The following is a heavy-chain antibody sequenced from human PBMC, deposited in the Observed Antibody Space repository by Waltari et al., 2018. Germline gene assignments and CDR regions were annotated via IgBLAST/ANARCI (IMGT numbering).Heavy chain of an antibody. D-gene: IGHD2-2*01. CDR2: IYYSGST. CDR1: GGSISSYY. J-gene: IGHJ6*03. V-gene: IGHV4-59*01. CDR3: ARRKEGIVVVPAATYYYYYYMDV. Sequence: QVQLQESGPGLVKPSETLYLTCTVSGGSISSYYWSGIRQPPGKGLGWVGYIYYSGSTNYNPSLKSRVTISVDTSKNQFSLKLSSVTAADTAMYYCARRKEGIVVVPAATYYYYYYMDVWGKGTTVTISS.